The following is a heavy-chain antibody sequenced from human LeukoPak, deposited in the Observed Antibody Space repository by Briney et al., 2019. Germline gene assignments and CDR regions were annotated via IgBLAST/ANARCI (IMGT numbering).Heavy chain of an antibody. CDR3: ARDPNLYSGTYDTY. CDR2: IKQDGSER. V-gene: IGHV3-7*03. CDR1: GVTFSSHW. D-gene: IGHD1-26*01. Sequence: GGSLRLSCVVSGVTFSSHWMSWVRQAPGKGLEWVANIKQDGSERYYVDSVRGRFTISRDNAKNSVFLQMNSLRAEDTAVYYCARDPNLYSGTYDTYWGQGTLVTVSS. J-gene: IGHJ4*02.